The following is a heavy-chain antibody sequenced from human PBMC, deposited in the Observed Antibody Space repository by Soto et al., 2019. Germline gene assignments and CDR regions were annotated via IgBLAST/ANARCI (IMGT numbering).Heavy chain of an antibody. D-gene: IGHD3-10*01. Sequence: SQTLSLTCAVYGGSFSGYYWTWIRQPPGKGLEWIGEINHSGSTNYNPSLKSRVTISVDTSKNQFSLKLSSVTAADTAVYYCARGYGRNFAYWGQGTLVTVSS. V-gene: IGHV4-34*01. CDR1: GGSFSGYY. J-gene: IGHJ4*02. CDR3: ARGYGRNFAY. CDR2: INHSGST.